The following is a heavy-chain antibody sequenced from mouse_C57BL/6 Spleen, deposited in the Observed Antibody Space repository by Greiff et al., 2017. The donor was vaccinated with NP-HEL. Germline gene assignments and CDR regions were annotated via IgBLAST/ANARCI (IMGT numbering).Heavy chain of an antibody. J-gene: IGHJ3*01. V-gene: IGHV1-64*01. Sequence: QVQLQQPGAELVKPGASVKLSCKASGYTFTSYWMHWVKQRPGQGLEWIGMIHPNSGSTNYNEKFKSKATLTVDKSSSTAYMQLSSLTSEYSAVEYCASEGERPAYWGQGTLVTVSA. CDR1: GYTFTSYW. CDR3: ASEGERPAY. CDR2: IHPNSGST.